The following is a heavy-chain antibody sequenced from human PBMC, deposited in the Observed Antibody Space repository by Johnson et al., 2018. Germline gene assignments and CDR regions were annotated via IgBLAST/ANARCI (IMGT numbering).Heavy chain of an antibody. CDR3: LRDLGRYDFWSGYYKNNYYYGMDV. CDR2: ISYDGSNK. CDR1: GFTFSNYG. V-gene: IGHV3-30*03. J-gene: IGHJ6*02. D-gene: IGHD3-3*01. Sequence: QVQLVESGGGVVLPGTSLRVSCAASGFTFSNYGMHWVRQAPGTGLEWVAVISYDGSNKYYGDSVKGRMTISSDNAKNTLDLQMNSPRIEDTAVYYCLRDLGRYDFWSGYYKNNYYYGMDVWGQGTTVTVSS.